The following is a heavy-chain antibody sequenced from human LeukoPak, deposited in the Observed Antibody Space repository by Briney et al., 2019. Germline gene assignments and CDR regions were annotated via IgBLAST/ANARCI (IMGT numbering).Heavy chain of an antibody. Sequence: GGSLRLSCASPGFIFSRYGMHWVRQAPGKGLEWVAVFWANGYDKYYIDSVKGRFTVSRDNSKNTLYLQMDSLRAEDTAVYYCARDADTNSRYSRFDYWGQGTLVTVSS. CDR3: ARDADTNSRYSRFDY. J-gene: IGHJ4*02. D-gene: IGHD5-12*01. CDR1: GFIFSRYG. V-gene: IGHV3-33*01. CDR2: FWANGYDK.